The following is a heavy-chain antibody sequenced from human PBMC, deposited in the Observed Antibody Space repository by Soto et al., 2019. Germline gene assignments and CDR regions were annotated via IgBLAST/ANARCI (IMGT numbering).Heavy chain of an antibody. D-gene: IGHD2-15*01. J-gene: IGHJ5*02. CDR1: GFTFSSYA. CDR3: AKEGGYGSGGSCYRWKNNWFAP. Sequence: EVQLLESGGGLVQPGGSLRLSCAASGFTFSSYAMSWVRQAPGKGLEWVSAISGSGGSTYYADSVKGRFTISRDNSKNTMYLQMNSRRAEDTAVYYCAKEGGYGSGGSCYRWKNNWFAPWGQGTLVTVSS. V-gene: IGHV3-23*01. CDR2: ISGSGGST.